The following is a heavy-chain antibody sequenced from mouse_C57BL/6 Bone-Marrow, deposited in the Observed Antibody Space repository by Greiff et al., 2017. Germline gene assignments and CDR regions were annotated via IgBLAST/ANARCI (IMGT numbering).Heavy chain of an antibody. D-gene: IGHD1-1*01. CDR3: TIYYYGSNAWFAY. CDR1: GFNIKDDY. CDR2: IDPENGDT. J-gene: IGHJ3*01. Sequence: VQLKESGAELVRPGASVKLSCTASGFNIKDDYMNWVKQRPEQGLEWIGWIDPENGDTEYASKFQGKATITADTSSNTAYLQLSSLTSEDTAVYYCTIYYYGSNAWFAYWGQGTLVTVSA. V-gene: IGHV14-4*01.